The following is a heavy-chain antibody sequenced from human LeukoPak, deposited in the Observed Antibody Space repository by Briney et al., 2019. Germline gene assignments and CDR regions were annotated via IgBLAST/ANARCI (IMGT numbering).Heavy chain of an antibody. V-gene: IGHV4-4*07. J-gene: IGHJ4*02. CDR2: IYTSGKT. CDR1: GGPISSYY. CDR3: ARTWFGEWEFDY. Sequence: SETLSLTCTLSGGPISSYYWIWIRQPAGKGLVGIGCIYTSGKTNHNPSLKSRITQPVETSKNQCSLKLSSVAAAETAVYYGARTWFGEWEFDYWGQGTLVTVSS. D-gene: IGHD3-10*01.